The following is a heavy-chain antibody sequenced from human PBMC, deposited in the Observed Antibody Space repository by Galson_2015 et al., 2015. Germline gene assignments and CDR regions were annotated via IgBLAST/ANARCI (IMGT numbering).Heavy chain of an antibody. V-gene: IGHV3-48*02. CDR1: GFTFSSYS. CDR2: ISSSSSTI. Sequence: SLRLSCAASGFTFSSYSMNWVRQAPGKGLEWVSYISSSSSTIYYADSVKGRFTISRDNAENSLYLQMNSLRDEDTAVYYCARDHRYYDSSGYYYHPGAFDIWGQGTMVTVSS. J-gene: IGHJ3*02. CDR3: ARDHRYYDSSGYYYHPGAFDI. D-gene: IGHD3-22*01.